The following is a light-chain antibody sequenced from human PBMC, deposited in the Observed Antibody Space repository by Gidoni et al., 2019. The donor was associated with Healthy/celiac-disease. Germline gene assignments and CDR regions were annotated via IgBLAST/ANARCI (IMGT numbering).Light chain of an antibody. J-gene: IGLJ2*01. V-gene: IGLV3-19*01. CDR1: SLRSYY. Sequence: SVALGQTVRITCQGDSLRSYYASWYQQKPGQAPVLVIYGKNNRPSGIPDRFSGSSSGNTASLTITGPQAEDEADYYCNSRDSSGNHLVFGGGTKLTVL. CDR2: GKN. CDR3: NSRDSSGNHLV.